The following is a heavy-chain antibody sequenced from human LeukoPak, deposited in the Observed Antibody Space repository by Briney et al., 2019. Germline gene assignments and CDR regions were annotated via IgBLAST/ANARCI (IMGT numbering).Heavy chain of an antibody. J-gene: IGHJ3*02. D-gene: IGHD6-19*01. V-gene: IGHV4-31*03. Sequence: SETLSLTCTVSGGSISSGGYYWSWIRQHPGKGLEWIGYIYYSGSTYYNPSLKSRVTISVDTSKNQFSLKLSSVTAADTAVYYCARTTVMAGTQCAFDIWGQGTMLTVSS. CDR1: GGSISSGGYY. CDR3: ARTTVMAGTQCAFDI. CDR2: IYYSGST.